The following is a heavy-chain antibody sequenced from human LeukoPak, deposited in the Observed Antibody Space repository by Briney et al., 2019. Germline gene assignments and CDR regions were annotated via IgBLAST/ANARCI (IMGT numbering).Heavy chain of an antibody. CDR2: IYHSGST. J-gene: IGHJ4*02. V-gene: IGHV4-38-2*01. D-gene: IGHD5-24*01. CDR3: ARLWFRKSRDGYNTNFDY. Sequence: SETLSLTCAVSGYSLSSGYYWGWIRQPPGKGLEWIGSIYHSGSTYYNPSPKSRVTISVDTSKNQFSLKLSSVTAADTAVYYCARLWFRKSRDGYNTNFDYWGQGTLVTVSS. CDR1: GYSLSSGYY.